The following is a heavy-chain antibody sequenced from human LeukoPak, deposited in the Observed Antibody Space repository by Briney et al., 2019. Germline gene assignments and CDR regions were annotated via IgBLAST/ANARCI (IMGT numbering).Heavy chain of an antibody. CDR1: GFTFSSYS. CDR3: ARDLSMYGMDV. D-gene: IGHD6-6*01. CDR2: ISSSSSYI. J-gene: IGHJ6*02. Sequence: PGGSLRLSCATSGFTFSSYSMNWVRQAPGKGLEWVSSISSSSSYIYYADSVKGRFTISRDNAKNSLYLQMNSLRAEDTAVYYCARDLSMYGMDVWGQGTTVTVSS. V-gene: IGHV3-21*01.